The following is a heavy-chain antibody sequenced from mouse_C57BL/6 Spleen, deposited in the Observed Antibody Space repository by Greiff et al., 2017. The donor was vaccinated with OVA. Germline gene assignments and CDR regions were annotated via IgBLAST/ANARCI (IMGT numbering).Heavy chain of an antibody. D-gene: IGHD2-3*01. J-gene: IGHJ1*03. Sequence: EVKLMESGGGLVKPGGSLKLSCAASGFTFSDYGMHWVRQAPEKGLEWVAYISSGSSTINYADTVKGRFTISIDNAKNTLFLQMTSLRSEDTAMYYCARDGYYVRYFDVWGTGTTVTVSS. CDR2: ISSGSSTI. CDR1: GFTFSDYG. V-gene: IGHV5-17*01. CDR3: ARDGYYVRYFDV.